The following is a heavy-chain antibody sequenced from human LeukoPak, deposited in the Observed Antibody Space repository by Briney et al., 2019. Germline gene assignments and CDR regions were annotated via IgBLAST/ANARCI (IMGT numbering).Heavy chain of an antibody. Sequence: PGGSLRLSCAASGFTFSTYTMNWIRQAPGRGLEWVSGIFGGGGTNYADSVKGRFIVSRDDSRGTLYLQMNGLRAEDTAVYYCAKDKVPDGRWEVDYWGLGTPVIVSS. D-gene: IGHD1-26*01. CDR3: AKDKVPDGRWEVDY. J-gene: IGHJ4*02. V-gene: IGHV3-23*01. CDR1: GFTFSTYT. CDR2: IFGGGGT.